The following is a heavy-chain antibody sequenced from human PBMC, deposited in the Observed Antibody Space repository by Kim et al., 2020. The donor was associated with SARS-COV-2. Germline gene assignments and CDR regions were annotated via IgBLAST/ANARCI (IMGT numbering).Heavy chain of an antibody. CDR1: GYTFTSYD. D-gene: IGHD3-10*01. CDR2: MTPNSGTT. CDR3: ARDLGTLVRGDTNPNCFDP. Sequence: ASVKVSCKASGYTFTSYDINWVRQATGQGLEWRGWMTPNSGTTVYAQKFQGRVTMTRNTSITTAYMELSSLRSEDTAVYYCARDLGTLVRGDTNPNCFDPWGQGTLVTVSS. J-gene: IGHJ5*02. V-gene: IGHV1-8*01.